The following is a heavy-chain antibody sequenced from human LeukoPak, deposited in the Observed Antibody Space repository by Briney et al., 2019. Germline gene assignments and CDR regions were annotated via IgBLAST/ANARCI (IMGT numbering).Heavy chain of an antibody. J-gene: IGHJ6*02. CDR1: GGSISSGGYS. CDR3: ARARGSGSSGPYYYGMDV. Sequence: KTSETLSLTCAVSGGSISSGGYSWSWIRQPPGKGLEWIGYIYHSGSTYYNPSLKSRVTISVDRSKNQFSLKLSSVTAADTAVYYCARARGSGSSGPYYYGMDVWGQGTTVTVSS. V-gene: IGHV4-30-2*01. D-gene: IGHD3-10*01. CDR2: IYHSGST.